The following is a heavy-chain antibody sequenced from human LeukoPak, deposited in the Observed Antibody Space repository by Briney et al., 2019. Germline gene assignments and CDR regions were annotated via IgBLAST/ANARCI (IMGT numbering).Heavy chain of an antibody. Sequence: GGSLRLSCAASGFTFSSYGMHWVRQAPGKGLEWVAFISYDGSNKYYVDSVKGRFTISRDNSKDTLYLQMNSLRVEDTAVYYCAKSVLLGVELGFRYWGQGTLVTVSS. J-gene: IGHJ4*02. D-gene: IGHD3-16*01. CDR3: AKSVLLGVELGFRY. CDR2: ISYDGSNK. V-gene: IGHV3-30*18. CDR1: GFTFSSYG.